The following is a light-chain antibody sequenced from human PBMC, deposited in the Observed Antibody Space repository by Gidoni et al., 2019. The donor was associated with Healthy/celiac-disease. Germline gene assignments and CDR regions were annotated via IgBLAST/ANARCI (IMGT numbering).Light chain of an antibody. CDR3: QQYGSSSIT. Sequence: EIVLTQSPGTLSLSPGERATLSCSASQSVSSSYLAWYQQKPGQAPRLLIYGASSRATGIPDRFSGRGSGTDFTLTISRLEPEDFAVYYCQQYGSSSITFGQGTRLEIK. J-gene: IGKJ5*01. CDR2: GAS. V-gene: IGKV3-20*01. CDR1: QSVSSSY.